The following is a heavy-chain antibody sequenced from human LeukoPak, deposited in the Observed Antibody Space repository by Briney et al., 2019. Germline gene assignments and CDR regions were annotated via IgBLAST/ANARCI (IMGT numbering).Heavy chain of an antibody. D-gene: IGHD3-3*01. CDR2: IWYDGSNK. J-gene: IGHJ4*02. CDR3: ARANVNYDFWSGPTTPYFDY. CDR1: GFTFGSYG. Sequence: PGGSLRLSCAASGFTFGSYGMHWVRQAPGKGLEWVAVIWYDGSNKYYADSVKGRFTISRDNSKNTLYLQMNSLRAADTAVYYCARANVNYDFWSGPTTPYFDYWGQGTLVTVSS. V-gene: IGHV3-33*01.